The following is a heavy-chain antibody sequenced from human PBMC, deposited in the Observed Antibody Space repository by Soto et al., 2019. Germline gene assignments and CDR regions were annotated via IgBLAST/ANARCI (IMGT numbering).Heavy chain of an antibody. CDR3: ATDPRPSGSGSYYFY. CDR1: GYTLTELS. CDR2: FDPEDGET. J-gene: IGHJ4*02. D-gene: IGHD3-10*01. V-gene: IGHV1-24*01. Sequence: ASVKVSCKVSGYTLTELSMHWVRQAPGKGPEWMGGFDPEDGETIYAQKFQGRVTMTEDTSTDTAYMELSSLRSEDTAVYYCATDPRPSGSGSYYFYWGQGTLVTVSS.